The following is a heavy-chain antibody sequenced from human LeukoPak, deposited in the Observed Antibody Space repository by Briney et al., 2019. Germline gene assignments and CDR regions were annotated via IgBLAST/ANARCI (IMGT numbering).Heavy chain of an antibody. CDR3: ARDDVYAGIPVAGFDF. J-gene: IGHJ4*02. V-gene: IGHV6-1*01. Sequence: SQTLSLTCVISGDSVSSISASWNWIRQSPSRGLEWLGRTYYRSKWYSDYAVSVKSRITVNADTSKNQFSLYLKSVTPEDTAVYYCARDDVYAGIPVAGFDFWGQGTLVTASS. CDR2: TYYRSKWYS. CDR1: GDSVSSISAS. D-gene: IGHD6-19*01.